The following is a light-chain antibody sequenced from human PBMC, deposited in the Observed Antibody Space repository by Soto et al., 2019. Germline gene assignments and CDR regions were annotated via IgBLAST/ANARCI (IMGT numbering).Light chain of an antibody. CDR1: SGDVGNYNL. V-gene: IGLV2-23*01. CDR2: EGS. CDR3: CSYAGSSTYG. Sequence: QSALTQPASVSGSPGQSITISCTGTSGDVGNYNLVSWYQQHPGKAPKLMIYEGSKWPSGVSNRFSGSKSGNTASLTISGLQAEDEADYYCCSYAGSSTYGFGSGTKVTVL. J-gene: IGLJ1*01.